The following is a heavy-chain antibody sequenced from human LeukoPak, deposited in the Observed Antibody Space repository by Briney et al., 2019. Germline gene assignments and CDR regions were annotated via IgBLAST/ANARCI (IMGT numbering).Heavy chain of an antibody. J-gene: IGHJ1*01. CDR2: ISGSGVTT. CDR1: GFTFSSYA. D-gene: IGHD2-21*02. Sequence: GGSLRLSCVASGFTFSSYAMSWVRQAPGKGLEWVSAISGSGVTTHYAGSVKGRFTISRDNAQNSMYLQMNSLRVEDTAVYYCTSWGDTTAEYFQRWGQGTLVTVSS. CDR3: TSWGDTTAEYFQR. V-gene: IGHV3-23*01.